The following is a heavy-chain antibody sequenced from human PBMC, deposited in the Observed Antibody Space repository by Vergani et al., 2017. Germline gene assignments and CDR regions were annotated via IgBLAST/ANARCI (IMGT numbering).Heavy chain of an antibody. D-gene: IGHD3-16*02. V-gene: IGHV4-30-4*08. Sequence: QVQLQESGPGLVKPSQTLSLTCTVSGGSISSGDYYWSWIRQPPGKGLEWIGYIYYSGSTYYNPSLKSRVTISVDTSKNQFSLKLSSVTAADTAVYYCARXRREWGSYLSYFDYWGQGTLVTVSS. CDR1: GGSISSGDYY. J-gene: IGHJ4*02. CDR2: IYYSGST. CDR3: ARXRREWGSYLSYFDY.